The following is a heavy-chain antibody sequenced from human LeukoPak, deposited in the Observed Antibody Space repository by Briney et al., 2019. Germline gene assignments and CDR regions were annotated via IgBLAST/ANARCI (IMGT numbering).Heavy chain of an antibody. D-gene: IGHD3-3*01. V-gene: IGHV3-7*03. CDR1: AFTFSSHW. CDR3: ARSDFWSGYHRGYFDY. J-gene: IGHJ4*02. CDR2: IKEDGSEK. Sequence: PGGSLRLSCAASAFTFSSHWMSWVRQAPGEGLEWVATIKEDGSEKYHADSVKGRFTISRDNANNSLYLQMNSLRVEDTALYYCARSDFWSGYHRGYFDYWGQGTLVTVSS.